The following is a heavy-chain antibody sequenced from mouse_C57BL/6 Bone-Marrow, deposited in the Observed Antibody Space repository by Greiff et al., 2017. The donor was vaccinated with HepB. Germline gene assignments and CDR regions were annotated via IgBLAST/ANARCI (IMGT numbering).Heavy chain of an antibody. CDR2: IWSGGST. D-gene: IGHD2-5*01. J-gene: IGHJ2*01. Sequence: VMLVESGPGLVQPSQSLSITCTVSGFSLTSYGVHWVRQSPGKGLEWLGVIWSGGSTDYNAAFISRLSISKDNSKSQVFFKMNRLQADDTAIYYCARAYYSNYVGYWGQGTTLTVSS. CDR3: ARAYYSNYVGY. V-gene: IGHV2-2*01. CDR1: GFSLTSYG.